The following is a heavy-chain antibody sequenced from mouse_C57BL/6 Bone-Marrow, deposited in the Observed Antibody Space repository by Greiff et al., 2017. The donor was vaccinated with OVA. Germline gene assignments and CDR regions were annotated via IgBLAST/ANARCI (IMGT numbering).Heavy chain of an antibody. CDR3: ARHEDYDDDEGSMDY. D-gene: IGHD2-4*01. CDR1: GYTFTEYT. Sequence: VMLVESGAELVKPGASVKLSCQASGYTFTEYTIPWVKQRSGQGLEWIGWFYPGSGSTKYNEKFKDQATLTADKSSSTVYMDLSRLTSEDSAVYFCARHEDYDDDEGSMDYWGQGTSVTVSS. V-gene: IGHV1-62-2*01. J-gene: IGHJ4*01. CDR2: FYPGSGST.